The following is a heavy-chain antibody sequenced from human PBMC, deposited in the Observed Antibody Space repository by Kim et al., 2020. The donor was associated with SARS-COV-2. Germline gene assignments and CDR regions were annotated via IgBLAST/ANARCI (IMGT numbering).Heavy chain of an antibody. CDR2: IRHDESGK. Sequence: GGSLRLSCAASGFTFSSYWMSWVRQAPGKGLEWVANIRHDESGKYYVDSVKGRFTISRDNAKNSLYLQMSSLRAEDTALYYCARDVLGGTSGGPLDHWG. J-gene: IGHJ4*01. D-gene: IGHD1-7*01. V-gene: IGHV3-7*03. CDR1: GFTFSSYW. CDR3: ARDVLGGTSGGPLDH.